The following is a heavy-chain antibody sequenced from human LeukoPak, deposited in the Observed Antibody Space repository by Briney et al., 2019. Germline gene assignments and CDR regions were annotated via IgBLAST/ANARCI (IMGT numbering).Heavy chain of an antibody. Sequence: GGSLRLSCAASGFTFSSYWMNWVCQAPGQGLEWVANIKHDASEIYYVDSVKGRFTISRDNAKNSLYPQMKNLRAEDTAVYYCEGERGDAFDVWGQGTMVTVSS. V-gene: IGHV3-7*01. CDR1: GFTFSSYW. CDR3: EGERGDAFDV. J-gene: IGHJ3*01. CDR2: IKHDASEI.